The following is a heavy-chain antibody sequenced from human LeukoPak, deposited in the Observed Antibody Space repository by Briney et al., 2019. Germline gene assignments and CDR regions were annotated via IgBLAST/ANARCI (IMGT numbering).Heavy chain of an antibody. V-gene: IGHV4-39*02. CDR3: ARGKAYHYCDSSGYYYDY. CDR1: GGSISSSSYY. CDR2: IYYSGST. J-gene: IGHJ4*02. Sequence: SETLSLTCTVSGGSISSSSYYWGWIRQPPGKGLEWIGSIYYSGSTYYSPSLKSRLTISVDTSKNHFSLKLSSVTAADTAVYYCARGKAYHYCDSSGYYYDYWGQGTLVTVSS. D-gene: IGHD3-22*01.